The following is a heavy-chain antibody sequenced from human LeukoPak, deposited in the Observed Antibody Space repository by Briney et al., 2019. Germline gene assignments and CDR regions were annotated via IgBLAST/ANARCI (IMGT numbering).Heavy chain of an antibody. D-gene: IGHD5-18*01. J-gene: IGHJ4*02. CDR1: GFSLSTSGGG. CDR2: IYWNGDK. CDR3: AQRRGVQLWLLSFDY. Sequence: SGPTLVNPTQTLTLTCTFSGFSLSTSGGGVGWIRQPPGKALEWLALIYWNGDKRYSPSLKSRLTITKDTSKNQVVLTMTSMDTVNTATYYCAQRRGVQLWLLSFDYWGQGTLVTVSS. V-gene: IGHV2-5*01.